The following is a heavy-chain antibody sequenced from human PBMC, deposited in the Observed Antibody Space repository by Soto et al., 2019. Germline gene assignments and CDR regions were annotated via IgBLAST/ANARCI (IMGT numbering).Heavy chain of an antibody. J-gene: IGHJ6*02. CDR3: AKDLYGSDTYTYYCGMDV. CDR2: ISYDGSNR. CDR1: GFTFSRFG. D-gene: IGHD3-10*01. Sequence: ESGGGVVQPGRSLRLSCAASGFTFSRFGMHWVRQAPGKGLEWVAVISYDGSNRFYADSVKGRFTISRDNSKNTLYLQMNSLRPEDTAVYYCAKDLYGSDTYTYYCGMDVWGQGTTVTVSS. V-gene: IGHV3-30*18.